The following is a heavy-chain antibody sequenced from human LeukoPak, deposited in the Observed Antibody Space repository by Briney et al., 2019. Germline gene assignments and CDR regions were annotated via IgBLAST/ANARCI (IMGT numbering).Heavy chain of an antibody. CDR1: GGSIRTTNYY. CDR3: ARDSGVAVAGKLH. V-gene: IGHV4-39*07. D-gene: IGHD6-19*01. J-gene: IGHJ4*02. CDR2: IYYSGST. Sequence: PSETLSLTCIVSGGSIRTTNYYWGWIRQPPGKGLEWIGSIYYSGSTYYNPSLKSRVTISVDTSKNQFSLKLNSVTAADTAVYYCARDSGVAVAGKLHWGQGTLVTVSS.